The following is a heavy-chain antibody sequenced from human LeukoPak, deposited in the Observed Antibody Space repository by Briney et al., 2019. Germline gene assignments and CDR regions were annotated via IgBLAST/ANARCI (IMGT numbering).Heavy chain of an antibody. J-gene: IGHJ3*02. CDR1: GFTFTKYW. Sequence: PGDSLRLSCAASGFTFTKYWMTWVRQAPGKGLEWVGNIKQDGSDKNYMDSVKGRFTISRDNTKNSVYLQMSSLRAEDTAVYYCASRGSSRSFDIWGQGTMVTVSS. CDR2: IKQDGSDK. V-gene: IGHV3-7*03. D-gene: IGHD1-26*01. CDR3: ASRGSSRSFDI.